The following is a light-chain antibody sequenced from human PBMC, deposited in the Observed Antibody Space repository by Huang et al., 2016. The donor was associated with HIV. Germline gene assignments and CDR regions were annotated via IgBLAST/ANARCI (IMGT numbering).Light chain of an antibody. Sequence: DIVLTQSPGTLSLSPGERATLSCRAIQSVSSSYLAWYQQKPGQAPRHLIYDASNRATGIPDRFSGSGSGTDFALTINRLEPEDSAVYCCQQYGSSPYTCGQGTKLEIK. J-gene: IGKJ2*01. CDR3: QQYGSSPYT. CDR1: QSVSSSY. CDR2: DAS. V-gene: IGKV3-20*01.